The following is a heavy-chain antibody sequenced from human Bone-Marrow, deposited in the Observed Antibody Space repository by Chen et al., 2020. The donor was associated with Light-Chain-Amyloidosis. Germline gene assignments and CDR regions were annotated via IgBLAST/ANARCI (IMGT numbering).Heavy chain of an antibody. Sequence: QVQLVESGGGVVQPGSSLRLYCAASGFTFSSYAMHWVRQAPGKGLEWVAVISYDGSNKYYADSVKGRFTISRDNSKNTLYLQMNSLRAEDTAVYYCAREHYGMDVWGQGTTVTVSS. CDR2: ISYDGSNK. V-gene: IGHV3-30-3*01. J-gene: IGHJ6*02. CDR1: GFTFSSYA. CDR3: AREHYGMDV.